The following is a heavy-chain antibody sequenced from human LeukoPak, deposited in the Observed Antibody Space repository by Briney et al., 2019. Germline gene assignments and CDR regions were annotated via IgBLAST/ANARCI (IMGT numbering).Heavy chain of an antibody. J-gene: IGHJ4*02. D-gene: IGHD5-18*01. CDR3: SRYTYGLPTFDY. Sequence: GGSLRLSCSASGFTFSTYWMSWVRQAPGKGLEWVAVISYDGNNNYYADSVKGRFTISRDNSRNTLYLQMNSLRAEDTAVYYCSRYTYGLPTFDYWGQGTLVTVSS. V-gene: IGHV3-30*03. CDR1: GFTFSTYW. CDR2: ISYDGNNN.